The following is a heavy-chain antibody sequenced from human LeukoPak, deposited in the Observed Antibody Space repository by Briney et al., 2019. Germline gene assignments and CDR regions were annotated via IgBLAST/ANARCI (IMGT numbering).Heavy chain of an antibody. D-gene: IGHD2-2*02. CDR3: AREYCSRTSCYKDI. J-gene: IGHJ3*02. CDR1: GFTFSDYY. CDR2: ISSSGSTI. Sequence: GGSLRLSCAASGFTFSDYYMSWIRQAPGKGLEWVSYISSSGSTIYYADSVKGRFTISRDNAKNSLYLQMNSLRAEDTAVYYCAREYCSRTSCYKDIWGQGTMVTVSS. V-gene: IGHV3-11*01.